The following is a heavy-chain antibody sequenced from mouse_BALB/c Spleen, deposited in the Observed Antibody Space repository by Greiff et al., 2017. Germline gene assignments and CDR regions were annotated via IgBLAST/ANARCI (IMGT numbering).Heavy chain of an antibody. J-gene: IGHJ4*01. CDR1: GFSLTNSG. CDR2: IWGDGST. Sequence: QVQLKESGPGLVAPSQSLSITCTVSGFSLTNSGVHWVRQSPGKGLEWLGVIWGDGSTNYNSAFKSRLSISKDNSKSQVFLKMNSLQTDDTARYYCADYAMDYWGQGTSVTVSS. CDR3: ADYAMDY. V-gene: IGHV2-6-6*01.